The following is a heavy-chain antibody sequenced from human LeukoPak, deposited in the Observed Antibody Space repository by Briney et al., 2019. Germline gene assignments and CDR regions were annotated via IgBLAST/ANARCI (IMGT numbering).Heavy chain of an antibody. CDR2: IYYSGST. J-gene: IGHJ4*02. CDR3: ARDESRYYDSSGYYGGYY. Sequence: SETLSLTCTVSGGSISSYYWSWIRQPPGKGLEWIGSIYYSGSTYYNPSLKSRVTISVDTSKNQFPLKLSSVTAADTAVYYCARDESRYYDSSGYYGGYYWGQGTLVTVSS. D-gene: IGHD3-22*01. V-gene: IGHV4-39*06. CDR1: GGSISSYY.